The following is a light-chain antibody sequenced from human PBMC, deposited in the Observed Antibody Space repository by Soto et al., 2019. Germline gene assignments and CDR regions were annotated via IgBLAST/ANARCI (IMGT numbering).Light chain of an antibody. CDR1: QSIRRS. V-gene: IGKV1-39*01. Sequence: DIHVTQSPSSLSASVADRVTITCRASQSIRRSLNWYQQKPGKAPKLLIYAASSLQSGVPSRFSGSGYGTDFTLTITSLQSEDFAIYYCQQSYSSPRTFGQGTKVDIK. CDR3: QQSYSSPRT. J-gene: IGKJ1*01. CDR2: AAS.